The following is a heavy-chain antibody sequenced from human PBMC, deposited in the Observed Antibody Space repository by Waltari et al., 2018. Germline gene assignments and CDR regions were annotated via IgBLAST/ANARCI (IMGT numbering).Heavy chain of an antibody. V-gene: IGHV4-34*01. D-gene: IGHD3-3*01. CDR3: ARGRPSDDGRLLGFFD. Sequence: QVQLQQWGVGLLKPSETLSLTCAVSSESFSAYSWHWIRQPPGKGLVWIGEINYWENTHSTSSLRRRVPILAAASKLQVSLKLRAATAADTAMYYCARGRPSDDGRLLGFFDWGQGILVTVAS. CDR1: SESFSAYS. CDR2: INYWENT. J-gene: IGHJ4*02.